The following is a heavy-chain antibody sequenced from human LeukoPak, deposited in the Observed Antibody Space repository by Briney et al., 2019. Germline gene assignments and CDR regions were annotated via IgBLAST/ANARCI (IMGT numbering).Heavy chain of an antibody. D-gene: IGHD3-9*01. CDR3: ARGSSVSVLRYFDWLLTGSYYYMDV. CDR2: MNPNSGNT. V-gene: IGHV1-8*02. CDR1: GYTFTGYY. J-gene: IGHJ6*03. Sequence: GASVKVSCKASGYTFTGYYMHWVRQATGQGLEWMGWMNPNSGNTGYAQKFQGRVTMTRNTSISTAYMELSSLRSEDTAVYYCARGSSVSVLRYFDWLLTGSYYYMDVWGKGTTVTISS.